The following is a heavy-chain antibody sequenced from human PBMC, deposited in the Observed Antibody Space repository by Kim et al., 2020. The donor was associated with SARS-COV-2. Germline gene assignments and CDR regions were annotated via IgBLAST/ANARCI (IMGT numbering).Heavy chain of an antibody. D-gene: IGHD3-10*01. V-gene: IGHV5-51*01. CDR1: GYSFTSYW. Sequence: GESLKISCKGSGYSFTSYWIGWVRQMPGKGLEWMGIIYPGDSDTRYSPSFQGQVTISADKSISTAYLQWSSLKASDTAMYYCARHVSSGSLLMVRGAHDDAFDIWGQGTMVTVSS. CDR2: IYPGDSDT. J-gene: IGHJ3*02. CDR3: ARHVSSGSLLMVRGAHDDAFDI.